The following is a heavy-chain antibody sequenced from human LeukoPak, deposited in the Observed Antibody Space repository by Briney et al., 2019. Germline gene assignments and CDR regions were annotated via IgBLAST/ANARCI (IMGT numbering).Heavy chain of an antibody. V-gene: IGHV3-30*18. J-gene: IGHJ6*02. CDR2: ISYDGSKK. Sequence: GGSLRLSCAASGFNFGNYGMHWVGRAPGKGLEWVAVISYDGSKKYYEESLKGRFNMSRDNSRNILYLQLSSLTPEDTDVYYCAKDYKFCDDDSCRDYFYGTDVWGQGTTVSVSS. CDR3: AKDYKFCDDDSCRDYFYGTDV. D-gene: IGHD2-21*02. CDR1: GFNFGNYG.